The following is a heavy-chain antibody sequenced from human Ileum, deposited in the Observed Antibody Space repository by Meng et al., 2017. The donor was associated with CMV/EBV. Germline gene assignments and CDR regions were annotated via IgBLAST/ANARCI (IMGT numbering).Heavy chain of an antibody. CDR1: GFTFSRYW. Sequence: GESLKISCVASGFTFSRYWMSWVRQAPGRGLEWVANINLHGYEKYYLDSVKGRFTISRDNAKNSLYLQMNSLRVEDTAVYYCVTDQDRSGDIWGQGTLVTVSS. D-gene: IGHD7-27*01. CDR2: INLHGYEK. CDR3: VTDQDRSGDI. J-gene: IGHJ1*01. V-gene: IGHV3-7*01.